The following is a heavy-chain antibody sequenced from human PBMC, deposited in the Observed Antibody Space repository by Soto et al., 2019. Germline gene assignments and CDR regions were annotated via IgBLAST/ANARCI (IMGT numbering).Heavy chain of an antibody. CDR1: GYTFTSYD. J-gene: IGHJ5*02. V-gene: IGHV1-8*01. CDR3: ARDSIAARPTLRWFDP. CDR2: MNPNSGNT. Sequence: QVQLVQSGAEVKKPGASVKVSCKASGYTFTSYDINWVRQATGQGLEWMGWMNPNSGNTGYAQKFQGRVTMTRNTSISPAYMELSSLRSEDTAVYYCARDSIAARPTLRWFDPWGQGTLVTVSS. D-gene: IGHD6-6*01.